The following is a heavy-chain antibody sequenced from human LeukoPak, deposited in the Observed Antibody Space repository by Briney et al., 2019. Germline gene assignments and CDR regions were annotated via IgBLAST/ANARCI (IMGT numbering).Heavy chain of an antibody. D-gene: IGHD4-17*01. CDR3: AGGGDYVHDY. CDR1: GGSISSSSYY. CDR2: IYYSGST. V-gene: IGHV4-39*01. J-gene: IGHJ4*02. Sequence: SETLSLTCTVSGGSISSSSYYWGWIRQPPGKGLEWIGSIYYSGSTYYNPSLKSRVTISVDTSKNQFSLKLSSVTAADTAVYYCAGGGDYVHDYWGQGTLVTVSS.